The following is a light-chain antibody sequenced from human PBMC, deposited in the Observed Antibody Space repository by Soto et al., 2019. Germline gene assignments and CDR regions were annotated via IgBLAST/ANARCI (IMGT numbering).Light chain of an antibody. Sequence: EIVMTQSPATLSVSPGERATLSCRASHSVSSNLAWYQQKPGQAPRLLIYGASTRATGIPARFSGSGSGTEFTLTISSLQSEDVAVYSCQQYNNWPPTFGQGTKVDIK. J-gene: IGKJ1*01. V-gene: IGKV3-15*01. CDR3: QQYNNWPPT. CDR2: GAS. CDR1: HSVSSN.